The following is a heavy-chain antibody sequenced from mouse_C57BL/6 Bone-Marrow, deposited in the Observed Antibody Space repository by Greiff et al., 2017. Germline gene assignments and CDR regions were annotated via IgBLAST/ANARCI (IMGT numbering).Heavy chain of an antibody. J-gene: IGHJ2*01. CDR3: ANPHSTYCDY. CDR1: GYTFTSYW. CDR2: IDPSDSCT. D-gene: IGHD2-5*01. Sequence: QVQLQQPGAELVRPGTSVKLSCKASGYTFTSYWMHWVQQRPGQGLEWIGVIDPSDSCTNYTQKFKSKATLTVDTSSSTAYMQLSSLTSEDSAVYTSANPHSTYCDYWGQGTTLTVSA. V-gene: IGHV1-59*01.